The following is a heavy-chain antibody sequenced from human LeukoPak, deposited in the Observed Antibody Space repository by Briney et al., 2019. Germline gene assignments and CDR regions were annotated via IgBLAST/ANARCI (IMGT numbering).Heavy chain of an antibody. CDR3: ARQREMTTIFSALGY. D-gene: IGHD5-24*01. CDR2: IYYSGST. CDR1: GGSISSSSYY. J-gene: IGHJ4*02. V-gene: IGHV4-39*07. Sequence: SETLSLTCTVSGGSISSSSYYWGWIRQPPGKGLEWIGRIYYSGSTYYNPSLKSRVTISVDTSKNQFSLKLSSVTAADTAVYYCARQREMTTIFSALGYWGQGTLVTVSS.